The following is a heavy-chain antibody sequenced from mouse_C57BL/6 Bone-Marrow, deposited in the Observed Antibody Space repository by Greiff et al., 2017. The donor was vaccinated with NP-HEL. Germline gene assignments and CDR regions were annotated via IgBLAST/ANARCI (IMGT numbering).Heavy chain of an antibody. Sequence: EVQVVESGGGLVKPGGSLKLSCAASGFTFSDSGMHWVRQAPEKGLEWVAYISSGSSTIYYADTVKGRFTISRDNAKNTLFLQMTSLRSEDTAMYYCARTYYYGSSYYAMDYWGQGTSVTVSS. CDR2: ISSGSSTI. CDR3: ARTYYYGSSYYAMDY. J-gene: IGHJ4*01. CDR1: GFTFSDSG. V-gene: IGHV5-17*01. D-gene: IGHD1-1*01.